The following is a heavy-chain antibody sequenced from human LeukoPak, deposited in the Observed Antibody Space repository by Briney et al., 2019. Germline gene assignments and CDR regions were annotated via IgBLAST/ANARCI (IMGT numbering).Heavy chain of an antibody. V-gene: IGHV3-23*01. D-gene: IGHD6-13*01. J-gene: IGHJ4*02. CDR3: ARGSIAAAGTLDY. CDR2: ISGSGGST. Sequence: PGRSLRLSCAASGFTFSSYAMSWVRQAPGKGLEWVSAISGSGGSTYYADSVKGRFTISRDNSKNTLYLQMNSLRAEDTAVYYCARGSIAAAGTLDYWGQGTLVTVSS. CDR1: GFTFSSYA.